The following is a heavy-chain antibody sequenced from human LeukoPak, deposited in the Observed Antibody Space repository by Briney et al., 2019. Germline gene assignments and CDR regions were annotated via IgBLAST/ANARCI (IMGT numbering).Heavy chain of an antibody. CDR1: GFTFSDYY. D-gene: IGHD6-19*01. V-gene: IGHV3-11*04. J-gene: IGHJ3*02. CDR3: ARDGKAVAVAFDI. CDR2: IGSSGRTI. Sequence: GGSLRLSCAASGFTFSDYYMSWIRQAPGKGLEWVSYIGSSGRTIYYADSVKGRFTISRDNAKNSLYLQMNSLRAEDTAVYYCARDGKAVAVAFDIWGQGTMVAVSS.